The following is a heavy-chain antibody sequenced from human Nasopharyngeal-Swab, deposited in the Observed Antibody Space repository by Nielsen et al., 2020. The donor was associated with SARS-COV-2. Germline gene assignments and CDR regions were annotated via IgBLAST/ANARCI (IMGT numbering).Heavy chain of an antibody. Sequence: SETLSLTCTVSGGSISGSYWSWIRQLPGKGLEWLGCIYSSGNSNYNPSPKSRVTLSVDTSKNQFSLKLRSVTAADTAVYYCARVRGLGASYYDPWGQGTLVTVSS. CDR2: IYSSGNS. D-gene: IGHD1-26*01. J-gene: IGHJ5*02. V-gene: IGHV4-59*01. CDR1: GGSISGSY. CDR3: ARVRGLGASYYDP.